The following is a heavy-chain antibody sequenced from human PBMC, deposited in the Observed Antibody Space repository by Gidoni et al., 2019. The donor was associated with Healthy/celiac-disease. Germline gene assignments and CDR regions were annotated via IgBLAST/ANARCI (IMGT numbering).Heavy chain of an antibody. D-gene: IGHD4-4*01. CDR1: GFTFSSYG. Sequence: QVQLVESGGGVVQPGRSLRLSCAASGFTFSSYGRHWVRQAPGKGLEWVAVIWYDGSNKYYADSVKGRFTISRDNSKNTLYLQMNSLRAEDTAVYYCARDLYSNYDYYYYYGMDVWGQGTTVTVSS. CDR3: ARDLYSNYDYYYYYGMDV. J-gene: IGHJ6*02. CDR2: IWYDGSNK. V-gene: IGHV3-33*01.